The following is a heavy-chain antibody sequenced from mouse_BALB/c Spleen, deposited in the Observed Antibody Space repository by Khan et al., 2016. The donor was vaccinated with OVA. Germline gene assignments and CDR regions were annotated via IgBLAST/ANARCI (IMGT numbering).Heavy chain of an antibody. V-gene: IGHV1-4*01. J-gene: IGHJ3*01. CDR1: GYTFTSYT. Sequence: VELVESGAELARPGASVKMSCKASGYTFTSYTIHWIKKRPGQGLEWIGYINPSNGYTNYNQKFKDKATLTTDKSSTTAYLTLSSLTSDDSAVYNGVRDGAYHRNDGWFAYWGQGTLVTVSA. CDR3: VRDGAYHRNDGWFAY. CDR2: INPSNGYT. D-gene: IGHD2-14*01.